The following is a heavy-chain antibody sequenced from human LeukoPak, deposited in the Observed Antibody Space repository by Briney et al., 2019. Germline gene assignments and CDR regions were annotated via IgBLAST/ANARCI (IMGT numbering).Heavy chain of an antibody. D-gene: IGHD2-15*01. CDR2: INHSGST. CDR3: ARPHYCSGSSCSHFDY. V-gene: IGHV4-34*01. CDR1: GGSFSGYY. J-gene: IGHJ4*02. Sequence: PSETLSLTCAVYGGSFSGYYWSWIRQPPGKGLEWIGEINHSGSTNYNPSLKSRVTISVDTSKNHFSLKLSSVTAADTAIYYCARPHYCSGSSCSHFDYWGQGTLVTVSS.